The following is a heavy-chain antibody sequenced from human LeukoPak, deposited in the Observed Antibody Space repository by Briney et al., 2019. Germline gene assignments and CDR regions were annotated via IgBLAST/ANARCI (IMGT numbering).Heavy chain of an antibody. CDR1: GGSISSSSYD. D-gene: IGHD3-10*01. Sequence: PSETLSLTCTVAGGSISSSSYDWGWIRQPPGKGLEWMGSIYYSGSTYYNPSLKSRCTISVDTSTTHFSLTLSSVTAADTAVYYCARRPFKWFGESHNPFDYWGQGTLVTVSS. CDR2: IYYSGST. J-gene: IGHJ4*02. CDR3: ARRPFKWFGESHNPFDY. V-gene: IGHV4-39*02.